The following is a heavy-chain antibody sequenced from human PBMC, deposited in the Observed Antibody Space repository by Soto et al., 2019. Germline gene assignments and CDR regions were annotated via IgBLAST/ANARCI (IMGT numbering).Heavy chain of an antibody. D-gene: IGHD3-16*02. J-gene: IGHJ4*02. CDR3: ARGDAYDYVWGSYRYGPVLFDY. Sequence: SETLSLPGTVSGGSISSGGYYWSWIRQHPGKGLEWIGYIYYSGSTSYNPSLKSRVTISVDTSKNQFSLKLSSVTAADTAVYYCARGDAYDYVWGSYRYGPVLFDYWGQGTLVTVSS. V-gene: IGHV4-31*03. CDR1: GGSISSGGYY. CDR2: IYYSGST.